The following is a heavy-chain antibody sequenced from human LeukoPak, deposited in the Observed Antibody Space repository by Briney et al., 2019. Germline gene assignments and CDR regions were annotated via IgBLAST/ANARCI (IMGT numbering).Heavy chain of an antibody. D-gene: IGHD6-25*01. CDR2: IWPGDSDT. V-gene: IGHV5-51*01. CDR1: GYSFTSYW. Sequence: GESLKISCKGSGYSFTSYWIGWVRQMPGKGLEWMGIIWPGDSDTKYSPSFQGQVTISADKSISTAYLQWSSLKASDTAMYYCARHMKAAAGPSNFEYWGQGTLVTVSS. CDR3: ARHMKAAAGPSNFEY. J-gene: IGHJ4*02.